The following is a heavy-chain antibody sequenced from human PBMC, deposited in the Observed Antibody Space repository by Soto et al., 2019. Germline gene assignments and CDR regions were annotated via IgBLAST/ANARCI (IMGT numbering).Heavy chain of an antibody. D-gene: IGHD2-15*01. CDR2: IIPIFGTA. CDR1: GGTFSSYA. Sequence: QVQLVQSGAEVKKPGSSVKVSCKASGGTFSSYAISWVRQAPGQGLEWMGGIIPIFGTANYAQKFQGRVTITADESTSTAYMELCSLKSEYTAVYYCARSHLNTVVLDYWGQGTLVTVSS. J-gene: IGHJ4*02. V-gene: IGHV1-69*01. CDR3: ARSHLNTVVLDY.